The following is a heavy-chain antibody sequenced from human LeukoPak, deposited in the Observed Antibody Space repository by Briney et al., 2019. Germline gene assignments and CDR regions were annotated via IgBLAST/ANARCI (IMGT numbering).Heavy chain of an antibody. CDR3: AKQIPRVTTVTINWFDP. Sequence: GGSLGLSCAASGFTFSSYAMSWVRQAPGKGLEWVSAISGSGGSTYYADSVKGRFTISRDNSKNTLYLQMNSLRAEDTAVYYCAKQIPRVTTVTINWFDPWGQGTLVTVSS. J-gene: IGHJ5*02. CDR2: ISGSGGST. CDR1: GFTFSSYA. V-gene: IGHV3-23*01. D-gene: IGHD4-17*01.